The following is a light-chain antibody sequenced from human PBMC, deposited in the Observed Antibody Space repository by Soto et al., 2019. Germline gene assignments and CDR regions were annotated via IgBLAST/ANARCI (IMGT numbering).Light chain of an antibody. CDR2: EVS. Sequence: QSALTQPASVYGSAGQSITISCTGTSSDVGSYNLVSWYQQHPGKAPKLMIYEVSKRPSGVSNRFSGSKSGNTASLTISGLQAEDEADYYCCSYAGSSTFVVFGGGTKLTVL. V-gene: IGLV2-23*02. CDR3: CSYAGSSTFVV. J-gene: IGLJ2*01. CDR1: SSDVGSYNL.